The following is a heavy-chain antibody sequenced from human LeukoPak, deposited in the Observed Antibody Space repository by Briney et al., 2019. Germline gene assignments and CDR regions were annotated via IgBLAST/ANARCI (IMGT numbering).Heavy chain of an antibody. CDR2: IHYSGST. J-gene: IGHJ4*02. Sequence: SETLSLTCTVSGGSIGRHYWSWIRQPPGKGLEWIGYIHYSGSTNYNPSLKSRVTMSVDTSKNQFSLKMTSVTAADTAVYYCARDTFVVRGLDYWGQGTLVTVSA. V-gene: IGHV4-59*11. CDR3: ARDTFVVRGLDY. CDR1: GGSIGRHY. D-gene: IGHD3-10*01.